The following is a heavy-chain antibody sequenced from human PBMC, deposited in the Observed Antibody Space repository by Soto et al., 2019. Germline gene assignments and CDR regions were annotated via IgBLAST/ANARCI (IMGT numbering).Heavy chain of an antibody. J-gene: IGHJ3*02. D-gene: IGHD2-15*01. CDR1: GYTFTSYG. V-gene: IGHV1-18*01. CDR3: ARLDCSGGSCLWGFCDFDI. CDR2: ISAYNGNT. Sequence: ASVKVSCKASGYTFTSYGISWVRQAPGQGLEGMGWISAYNGNTNCAQKLQGRVTMTTDTSTSTAYMELRSLRSDDTAVYYCARLDCSGGSCLWGFCDFDICGQGQMVT.